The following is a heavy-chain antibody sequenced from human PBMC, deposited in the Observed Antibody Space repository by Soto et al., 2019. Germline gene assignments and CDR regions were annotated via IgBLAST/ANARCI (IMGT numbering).Heavy chain of an antibody. J-gene: IGHJ6*02. D-gene: IGHD2-2*01. CDR1: GGSISSGDYY. CDR3: ARAPLIVVVPAATSYYYYGMDV. Sequence: SETLSLTCTVSGGSISSGDYYWSWIRQPPGKGLEWIGYIYYSGSTYYNPSLKSRVTISVDTSKNQFSLKLSSVTAADTAVYYCARAPLIVVVPAATSYYYYGMDVWGQGPTVTASS. V-gene: IGHV4-30-4*01. CDR2: IYYSGST.